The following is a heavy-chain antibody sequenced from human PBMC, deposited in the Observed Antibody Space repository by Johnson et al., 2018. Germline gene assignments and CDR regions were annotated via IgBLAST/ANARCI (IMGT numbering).Heavy chain of an antibody. J-gene: IGHJ5*02. Sequence: QVQLVQSGAEVKKXGSSVKVSCKASGGTFSINTISWVRQAPGQGLEWMGGIIPIFGPANYAQKFQGRVTITADESTSTAYMELSSLRSEDTAVYYRARGGEHGDYPWFDPWGQGTLVTVSS. CDR1: GGTFSINT. D-gene: IGHD4-17*01. CDR2: IIPIFGPA. V-gene: IGHV1-69*01. CDR3: ARGGEHGDYPWFDP.